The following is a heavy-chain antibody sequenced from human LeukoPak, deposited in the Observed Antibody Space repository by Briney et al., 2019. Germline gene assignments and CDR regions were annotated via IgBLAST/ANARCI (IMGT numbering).Heavy chain of an antibody. V-gene: IGHV3-23*01. J-gene: IGHJ1*01. CDR3: AKGNQRAEYFQH. CDR1: GFTFSSYA. D-gene: IGHD6-25*01. Sequence: PGGSLRLSCAASGFTFSSYAMSWVRQAPGKGREWVPPISVSGCITFYADSVKGRFTTSRDNSKNPLYLQMNSLRAEDTAVYYCAKGNQRAEYFQHWGQGTLVTVSS. CDR2: ISVSGCIT.